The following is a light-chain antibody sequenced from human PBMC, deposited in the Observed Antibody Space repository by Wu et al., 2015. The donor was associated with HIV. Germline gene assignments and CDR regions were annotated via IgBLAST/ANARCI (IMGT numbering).Light chain of an antibody. Sequence: AIRMTQSPSSLSASTGDRVTITCRASQGITSYLAWYQQKPGKAPKLLIYAASTLQSGVPSRFSASGSGTDFTLTITRLEPEDSAVYYCQQYGSSPITFGQGTRVEIK. CDR1: QGITSY. V-gene: IGKV1-8*01. CDR2: AAS. J-gene: IGKJ5*01. CDR3: QQYGSSPIT.